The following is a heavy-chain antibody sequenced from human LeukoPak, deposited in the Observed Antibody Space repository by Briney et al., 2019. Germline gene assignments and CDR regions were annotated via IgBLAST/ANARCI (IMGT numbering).Heavy chain of an antibody. Sequence: ASVKVSCKPSGGTFNNYAVIWVRQAPGQGLEWMGKLIPFFNTTYYAQKFQGRVTITADKSTTTAYMELSGLRSEDTAVYYCARADDRSGSYYILGFDSWGQGTLVTVSS. CDR2: LIPFFNTT. J-gene: IGHJ5*01. CDR1: GGTFNNYA. V-gene: IGHV1-69*06. CDR3: ARADDRSGSYYILGFDS. D-gene: IGHD3-22*01.